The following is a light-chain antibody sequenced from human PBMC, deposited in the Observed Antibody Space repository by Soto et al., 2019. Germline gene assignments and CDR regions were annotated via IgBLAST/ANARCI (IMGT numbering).Light chain of an antibody. CDR3: CSYAVSRTYV. J-gene: IGLJ1*01. Sequence: QSVLTQPASVSGSPGQSITISCTGTSSDVGSYNLVSWYQHHPGNAPKLMIYDVSKRTSGVSNRFSGSKSGNTASLTISGLQAEDEADYFCCSYAVSRTYVFGTGTKVTVL. CDR1: SSDVGSYNL. V-gene: IGLV2-23*02. CDR2: DVS.